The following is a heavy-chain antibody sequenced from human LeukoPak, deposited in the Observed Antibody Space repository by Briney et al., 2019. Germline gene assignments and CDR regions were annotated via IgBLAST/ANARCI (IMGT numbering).Heavy chain of an antibody. D-gene: IGHD3-22*01. V-gene: IGHV3-23*01. Sequence: GSLRLSCAASGFTFSSYAMTWVRQAPGKGLEWVSAISRNAAGTYYADSVKGRFTISRDNFQNTLYLQMNSLRADDTAVYYCARDSSGYAEFDYWGQGTLVTVSS. J-gene: IGHJ4*02. CDR2: ISRNAAGT. CDR1: GFTFSSYA. CDR3: ARDSSGYAEFDY.